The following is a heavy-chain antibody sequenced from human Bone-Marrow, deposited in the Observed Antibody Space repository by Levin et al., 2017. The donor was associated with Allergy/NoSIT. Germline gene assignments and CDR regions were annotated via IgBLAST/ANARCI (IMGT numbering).Heavy chain of an antibody. J-gene: IGHJ4*02. D-gene: IGHD2-2*01. CDR2: ISRSSSTI. Sequence: ASVKVSCAASGFTFSRYSMNWVRQAPGRGLEWVSSISRSSSTISYADSVKGRFTISRDNAKNSLYLQMNSLRDEDTAVYYCARPDCSGTSCYYFFDSWGQGTLVTVSS. CDR3: ARPDCSGTSCYYFFDS. V-gene: IGHV3-48*02. CDR1: GFTFSRYS.